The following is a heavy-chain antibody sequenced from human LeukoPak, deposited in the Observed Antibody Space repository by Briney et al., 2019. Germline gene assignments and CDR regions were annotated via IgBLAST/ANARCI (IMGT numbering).Heavy chain of an antibody. Sequence: GASVKVSCKASGYTFTGYYMHWVRQAPGQGLEWMGRIIPIFGIANYAQKFQGRVTITADKSTSTAYMELSSLRSEDTAVYYCAREREMATISPLVYWGQGTLVTVSS. CDR3: AREREMATISPLVY. CDR2: IIPIFGIA. V-gene: IGHV1-69*04. J-gene: IGHJ4*02. D-gene: IGHD5-24*01. CDR1: GYTFTGYY.